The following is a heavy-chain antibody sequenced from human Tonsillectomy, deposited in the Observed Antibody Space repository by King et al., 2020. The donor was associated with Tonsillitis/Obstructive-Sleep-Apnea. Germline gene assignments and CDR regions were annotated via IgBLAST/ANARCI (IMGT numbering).Heavy chain of an antibody. J-gene: IGHJ3*02. Sequence: VQLVESGGGLVQPGGSLRLSCAASGFTFSRYWVHWVRQVPGKGLVWVSRINNDGSGITYADSVKGRFTISRANARNTLYLKMSSLGAEDTAVYYCTRGAPASWKAAFDIWGQGTTVTVSS. CDR3: TRGAPASWKAAFDI. CDR2: INNDGSGI. CDR1: GFTFSRYW. D-gene: IGHD1-1*01. V-gene: IGHV3-74*01.